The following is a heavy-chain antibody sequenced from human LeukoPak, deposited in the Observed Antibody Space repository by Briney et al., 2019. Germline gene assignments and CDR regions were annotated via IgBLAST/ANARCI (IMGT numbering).Heavy chain of an antibody. J-gene: IGHJ4*02. D-gene: IGHD3-22*01. Sequence: GGSLRLSCAASGFTFSSYGMHWVRQAPGKGLEWVAFIRYDGSNKYYADSVKGRSTISRDNSKNTLYLQMNSLRAEDTAVYYCTKEFDSSAYYGSFDYWGQGTLVTVSS. V-gene: IGHV3-30*02. CDR3: TKEFDSSAYYGSFDY. CDR1: GFTFSSYG. CDR2: IRYDGSNK.